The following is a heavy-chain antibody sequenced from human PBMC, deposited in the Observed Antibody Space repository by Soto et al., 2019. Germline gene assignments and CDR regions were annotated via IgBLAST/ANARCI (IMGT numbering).Heavy chain of an antibody. CDR2: INPNSGGT. J-gene: IGHJ6*02. D-gene: IGHD6-6*01. Sequence: ASVKVSCKASGYTFTGYYMHWVRQAPGQGLEWMGWINPNSGGTNYAQKFQGWVTMTRDTSISTAYMELSRLRSDDTAVYYCARAYSSSSGRSGNYYYGMDVWGQGTTVTVSS. V-gene: IGHV1-2*04. CDR3: ARAYSSSSGRSGNYYYGMDV. CDR1: GYTFTGYY.